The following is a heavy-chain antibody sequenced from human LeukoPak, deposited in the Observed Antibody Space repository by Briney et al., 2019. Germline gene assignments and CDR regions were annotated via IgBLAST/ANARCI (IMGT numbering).Heavy chain of an antibody. Sequence: GRSLRLSCAASGFTFSSYGMHWVRQAPGKGLEWVATISNDGSSKYYADSVKGRFTISRDTSENTLYLQMDSLRAEGTAIYYCAKDGISGWTYYYYGMDVCGHGTTVTVSS. J-gene: IGHJ6*02. CDR1: GFTFSSYG. D-gene: IGHD6-19*01. CDR2: ISNDGSSK. V-gene: IGHV3-30*18. CDR3: AKDGISGWTYYYYGMDV.